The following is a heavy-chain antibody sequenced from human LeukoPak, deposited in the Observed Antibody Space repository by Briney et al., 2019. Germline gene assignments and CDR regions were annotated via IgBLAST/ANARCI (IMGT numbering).Heavy chain of an antibody. CDR3: ANNFDY. V-gene: IGHV3-33*06. J-gene: IGHJ4*01. CDR1: EFTFSNYG. CDR2: IWHDGSNK. Sequence: GRSLRLSCAASEFTFSNYGMLWVRQAPGKGLEWVAVIWHDGSNKYYADSVKGRFTISRDNSKNTLYLQMSSLRGEHTAVYYCANNFDYWGPGTLVTVSS.